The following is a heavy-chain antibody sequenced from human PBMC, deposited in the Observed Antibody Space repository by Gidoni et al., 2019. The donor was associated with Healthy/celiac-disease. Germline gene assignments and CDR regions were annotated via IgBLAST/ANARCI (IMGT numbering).Heavy chain of an antibody. D-gene: IGHD6-19*01. CDR2: IYYSGST. V-gene: IGHV4-31*02. J-gene: IGHJ5*02. Sequence: IGYIYYSGSTYYNPSLKSRVTISVDTSKNQFSLKLSSVTAADTAVYYCARDQRALIRQWLVQGGFDPWGQGTLVTVSS. CDR3: ARDQRALIRQWLVQGGFDP.